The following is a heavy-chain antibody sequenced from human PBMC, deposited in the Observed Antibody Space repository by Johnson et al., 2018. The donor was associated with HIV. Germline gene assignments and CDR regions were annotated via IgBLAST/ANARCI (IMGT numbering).Heavy chain of an antibody. CDR1: RFTFSSYA. CDR3: AKDRTDYGDYVSAFDI. J-gene: IGHJ3*02. V-gene: IGHV3-30-3*02. Sequence: VQLVESGGGEVQPGGSLRLSCAASRFTFSSYAMHWVRQAPGKGLEWVAVISYDGSNKYYADSVKGRFTISRDNSKNTLYLQMNSLRAEDTAVYYCAKDRTDYGDYVSAFDIWGQGTMVTVSS. D-gene: IGHD4-17*01. CDR2: ISYDGSNK.